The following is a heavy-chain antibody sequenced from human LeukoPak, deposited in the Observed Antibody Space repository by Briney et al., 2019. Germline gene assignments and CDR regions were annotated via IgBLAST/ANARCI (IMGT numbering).Heavy chain of an antibody. V-gene: IGHV1-69*13. CDR3: ARARNYMVRGVIRLSYYYYYMDV. D-gene: IGHD3-10*01. J-gene: IGHJ6*03. CDR2: IIASFGTA. Sequence: ASVKVSCKASGGTLSRYAISWVRQAPGQGLEWMGGIIASFGTANYAQKFQGRVTISADESSGTAYMELSSLRSEDTAVYYCARARNYMVRGVIRLSYYYYYMDVWGKGTTVTISS. CDR1: GGTLSRYA.